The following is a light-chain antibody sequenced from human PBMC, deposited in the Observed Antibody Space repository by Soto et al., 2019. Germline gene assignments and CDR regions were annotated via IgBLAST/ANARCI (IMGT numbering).Light chain of an antibody. CDR2: DNH. CDR3: GTWDNSLNVVV. CDR1: TSNIESNF. J-gene: IGLJ2*01. V-gene: IGLV1-51*01. Sequence: QSVLTQPPSMSAAPGQTITISCSGGTSNIESNFVSWYQHLPGTAPKLLIYDNHKRPSGIPDRFSGSKSGTSATLGIIGLQTGDEADYYCGTWDNSLNVVVFGGGTKLTVL.